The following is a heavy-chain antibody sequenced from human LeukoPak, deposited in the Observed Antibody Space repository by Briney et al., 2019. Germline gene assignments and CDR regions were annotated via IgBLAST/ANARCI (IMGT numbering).Heavy chain of an antibody. D-gene: IGHD6-6*01. Sequence: GESLRLSCAASGFTFSSYDMHWVRQPTGKGLEWVSSISSSSRYINYADSVKGRFTISRDNAKNSLFLQMNSLRAEDTAVYYCASPPSVDSSSPYYFEYWGQGTLVTVSS. CDR2: ISSSSRYI. V-gene: IGHV3-21*01. J-gene: IGHJ4*02. CDR1: GFTFSSYD. CDR3: ASPPSVDSSSPYYFEY.